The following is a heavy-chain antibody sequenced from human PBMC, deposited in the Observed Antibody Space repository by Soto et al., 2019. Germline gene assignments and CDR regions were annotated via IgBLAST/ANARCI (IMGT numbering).Heavy chain of an antibody. CDR2: IISSSSYI. CDR3: ARDEKVVVVAATNYYYYMDV. D-gene: IGHD2-15*01. CDR1: GFTFSRYS. Sequence: EVQLVESGGGLVKPGGSLRLSCAASGFTFSRYSMNWVRQAPGKGLEWVSSIISSSSYIYYADSVKGRFTISRDNAKNSLYLQMNSLRAEDTAVYYCARDEKVVVVAATNYYYYMDVWGKGTTVTVS. V-gene: IGHV3-21*01. J-gene: IGHJ6*03.